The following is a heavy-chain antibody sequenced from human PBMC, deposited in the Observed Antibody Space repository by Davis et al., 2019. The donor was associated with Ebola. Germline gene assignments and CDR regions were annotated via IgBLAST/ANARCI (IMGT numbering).Heavy chain of an antibody. D-gene: IGHD3-22*01. V-gene: IGHV1-18*01. J-gene: IGHJ4*02. Sequence: AASVKVSCKASGYTFINYDVHWVRQAPGQGLEWMGWLSPDGGNTGSAQKLQGRLTMTTDTSANTAYMELRSLRPDDTAVYYCARAPITMIVVALRTFDYWGQGTLVTVSS. CDR1: GYTFINYD. CDR3: ARAPITMIVVALRTFDY. CDR2: LSPDGGNT.